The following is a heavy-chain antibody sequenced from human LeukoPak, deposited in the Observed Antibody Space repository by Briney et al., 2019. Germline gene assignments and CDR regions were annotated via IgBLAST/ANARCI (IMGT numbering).Heavy chain of an antibody. CDR1: GFTFSDYY. D-gene: IGHD7-27*01. Sequence: PGGSLRLSCADSGFTFSDYYMSWIRQVPGKGLEWLAYISDSGDTTRSADSVTGRFTISRDNAKNSVFLQMNSLRADDSGVYYCARDVRGRTPLKLGMKWFDPWGQGTRVTVSS. CDR2: ISDSGDTT. J-gene: IGHJ5*02. CDR3: ARDVRGRTPLKLGMKWFDP. V-gene: IGHV3-11*01.